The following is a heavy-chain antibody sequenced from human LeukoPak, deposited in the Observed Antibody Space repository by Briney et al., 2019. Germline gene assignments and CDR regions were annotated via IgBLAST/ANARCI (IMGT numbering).Heavy chain of an antibody. D-gene: IGHD2-2*01. CDR3: ARPLYCRSTSCQHDAFDI. V-gene: IGHV1-69*05. CDR2: IIPIFGTA. Sequence: ASVKVSCKASGGTFSSYAISWVRQAPGQGLEWMGGIIPIFGTANYAQKFQGRVTITTDESTSTAYMELSSLRSEDTAVYYCARPLYCRSTSCQHDAFDIWGQGTMVTVSS. J-gene: IGHJ3*02. CDR1: GGTFSSYA.